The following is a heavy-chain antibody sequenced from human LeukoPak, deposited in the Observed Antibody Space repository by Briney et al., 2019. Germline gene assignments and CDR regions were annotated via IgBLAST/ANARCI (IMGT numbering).Heavy chain of an antibody. Sequence: GGSLRLSCAASGFTFDDYAMQWVREAPGKGLEWVSLISWVGGSTYYADSVKGRFTISRDNSKNSLYLQMNSLRAEDTALYYCAKDKAVAGTSGYYYYGMDVWGKGTTVTVSS. CDR2: ISWVGGST. J-gene: IGHJ6*04. D-gene: IGHD6-19*01. CDR1: GFTFDDYA. V-gene: IGHV3-43D*04. CDR3: AKDKAVAGTSGYYYYGMDV.